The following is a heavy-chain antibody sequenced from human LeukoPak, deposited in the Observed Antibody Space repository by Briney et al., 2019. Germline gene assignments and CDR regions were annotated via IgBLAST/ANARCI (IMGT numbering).Heavy chain of an antibody. CDR3: ARPHNNWRWYFDL. D-gene: IGHD3-3*01. CDR2: IKEDGTEK. CDR1: GFTFSSYW. Sequence: PGGSLRLSCAASGFTFSSYWMSWVRQAPGKGLEWVANIKEDGTEKYYVDSVKGRFTVFRDNAKNSLYLQMNSLRAEDTAVYYCARPHNNWRWYFDLWGRGTLVTVSS. J-gene: IGHJ2*01. V-gene: IGHV3-7*03.